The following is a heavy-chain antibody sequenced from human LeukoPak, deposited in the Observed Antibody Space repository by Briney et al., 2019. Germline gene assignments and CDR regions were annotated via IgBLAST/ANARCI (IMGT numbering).Heavy chain of an antibody. CDR1: GFTFSSYV. J-gene: IGHJ4*02. Sequence: GGSLRLSCAASGFTFSSYVMSWVRQAPGKGLEWVAAITDSGGDTFHADSVKGRFAISRANSRDTLYLQMNSLRVEDTAVYYCVKGSTTSRPYYFDHWGQGALVTVSS. CDR2: ITDSGGDT. CDR3: VKGSTTSRPYYFDH. V-gene: IGHV3-23*01. D-gene: IGHD1-1*01.